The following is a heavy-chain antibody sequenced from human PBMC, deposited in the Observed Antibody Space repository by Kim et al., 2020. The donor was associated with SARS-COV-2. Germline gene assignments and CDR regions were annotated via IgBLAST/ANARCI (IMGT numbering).Heavy chain of an antibody. Sequence: GGSLRLSCAAFGLFSSGHGMHWVRQAPGKGLEWVAVVWADGATKLYADSVRGRFTISRDKSRNTVFLEMNSLRVEDTALYYCAREGPQEGSCAFDVWGQGTMVIVSS. CDR1: GLFSSGHG. J-gene: IGHJ3*01. CDR3: AREGPQEGSCAFDV. CDR2: VWADGATK. V-gene: IGHV3-33*01.